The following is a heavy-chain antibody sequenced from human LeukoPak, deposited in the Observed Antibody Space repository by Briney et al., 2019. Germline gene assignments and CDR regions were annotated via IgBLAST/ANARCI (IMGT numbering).Heavy chain of an antibody. J-gene: IGHJ4*02. CDR1: GGSVSSGSYY. CDR3: TREKSYGYIRADS. Sequence: SETLSLTCTVSGGSVSSGSYYWSWIRQPAGKGLEWIGHIYASGGTKYNPSLESRVTISIDTSKNQLSLRLSSVTAADTAVYYCTREKSYGYIRADSWGQGTLVTVSS. V-gene: IGHV4-61*09. CDR2: IYASGGT. D-gene: IGHD3-16*01.